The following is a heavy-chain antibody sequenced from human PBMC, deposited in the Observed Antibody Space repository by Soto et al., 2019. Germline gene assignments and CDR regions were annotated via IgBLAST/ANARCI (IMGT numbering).Heavy chain of an antibody. Sequence: QVQLQESGPGLVKPSETLSLTCTVSGGSISSYYWSWIRQTPGKGLEWIGYIYYSGSTNYNPSLKSRVTISVDTSKNQFSLKLSSVTAADTAVYYCAGYPQTEMATTDYWGQGTLVTVSS. D-gene: IGHD5-12*01. CDR1: GGSISSYY. CDR3: AGYPQTEMATTDY. V-gene: IGHV4-59*01. J-gene: IGHJ4*02. CDR2: IYYSGST.